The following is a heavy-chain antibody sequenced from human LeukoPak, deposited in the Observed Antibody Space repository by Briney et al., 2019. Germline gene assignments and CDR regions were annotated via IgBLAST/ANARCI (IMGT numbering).Heavy chain of an antibody. Sequence: SGTLSLTCAVSGGSISSSNWWSWVRQPPGKGLEWIGEIYHSGSTNYNPSLKSRVTISVDTSKNQFSLKLSSVTAADTAVYYCARVSGVYDSSGYFLDYWGQGTLVTVSS. D-gene: IGHD3-22*01. CDR2: IYHSGST. CDR3: ARVSGVYDSSGYFLDY. CDR1: GGSISSSNW. J-gene: IGHJ4*02. V-gene: IGHV4-4*02.